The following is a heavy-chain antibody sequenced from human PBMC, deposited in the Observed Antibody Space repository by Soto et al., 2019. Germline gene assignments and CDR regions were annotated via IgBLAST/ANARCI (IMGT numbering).Heavy chain of an antibody. D-gene: IGHD2-2*01. V-gene: IGHV3-73*01. CDR2: VRNKAHNYAT. CDR1: GFTFSGSD. J-gene: IGHJ1*01. Sequence: GGSLRLSCEASGFTFSGSDVEWVRQAPGKGLEWVGRVRNKAHNYATIYSASLEGRFVLSRDDSKNEAFLHMNSLKTEDTAVYYCTIFPPHTSPGGDWGQGTLVTVSS. CDR3: TIFPPHTSPGGD.